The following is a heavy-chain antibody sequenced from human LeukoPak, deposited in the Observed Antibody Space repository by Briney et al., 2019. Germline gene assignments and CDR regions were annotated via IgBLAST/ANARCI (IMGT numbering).Heavy chain of an antibody. CDR1: GGTFSSYA. CDR2: IIPIFGTV. Sequence: SVKLSGKASGGTFSSYAISWVRQAPGQGLEWMGGIIPIFGTVNYAQKFQGRVTITADESTSTAYMELSSLRSEDTAIYYCASCSVTNGGDYYYYMDVWGKGTTVTVSS. V-gene: IGHV1-69*13. CDR3: ASCSVTNGGDYYYYMDV. J-gene: IGHJ6*03. D-gene: IGHD2-8*01.